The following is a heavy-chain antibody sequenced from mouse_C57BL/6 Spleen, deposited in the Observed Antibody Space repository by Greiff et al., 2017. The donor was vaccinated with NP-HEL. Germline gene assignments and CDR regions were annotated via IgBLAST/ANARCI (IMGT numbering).Heavy chain of an antibody. Sequence: VQLQQSGPGLVQPSQSLSITCTVSGFSLTSYGVHWVRQSPGKGLEWLGVIWSGGSTDYNAAFISRLSISKDNTKSQVFFKRNRLQDDDTSIYYCARERDSNGAMDDWGQGTSVTVSS. J-gene: IGHJ4*01. V-gene: IGHV2-2*01. CDR1: GFSLTSYG. CDR3: ARERDSNGAMDD. CDR2: IWSGGST. D-gene: IGHD2-5*01.